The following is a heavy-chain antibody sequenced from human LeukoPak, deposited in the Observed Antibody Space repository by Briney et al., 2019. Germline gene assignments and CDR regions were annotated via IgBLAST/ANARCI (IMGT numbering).Heavy chain of an antibody. D-gene: IGHD1-1*01. CDR2: ISSSSSYI. J-gene: IGHJ5*02. V-gene: IGHV3-21*01. CDR1: GFTFSSYS. Sequence: GGSLRLSCAASGFTFSSYSMNWVRQAPGKGLEWVSSISSSSSYIYYADSVKGRFTISRDNAKNSLYLQMNSLRAEDTAVYYCARAGWNDEGNWFDPWGQGTLVTVSS. CDR3: ARAGWNDEGNWFDP.